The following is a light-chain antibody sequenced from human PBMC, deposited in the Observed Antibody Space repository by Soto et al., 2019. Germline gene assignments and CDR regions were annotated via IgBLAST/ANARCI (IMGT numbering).Light chain of an antibody. CDR3: QVWVSGSAHVV. CDR2: SDT. Sequence: SYELTQPPSVSVAPGKTASISCGGNDIGSKGVHWYQQKPGQAPVLVIYSDTDLPPVITERFSGSNSANLATLTISRVEAGDEADYYCQVWVSGSAHVVFGGGTKVTVL. V-gene: IGLV3-21*04. CDR1: DIGSKG. J-gene: IGLJ2*01.